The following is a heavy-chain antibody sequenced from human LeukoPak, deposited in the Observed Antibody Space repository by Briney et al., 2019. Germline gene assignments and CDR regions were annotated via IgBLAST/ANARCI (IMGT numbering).Heavy chain of an antibody. CDR2: ISYDGSNK. D-gene: IGHD6-13*01. J-gene: IGHJ4*02. CDR1: GFTFSSYG. V-gene: IGHV3-30*03. CDR3: ASWSSSWYYFDY. Sequence: GGSLRLSCAASGFTFSSYGMHWVRQAPGKGLEWVAVISYDGSNKYYADSVKGRFTISRDNSKNTLYLQMNSLRAEDTAVYYCASWSSSWYYFDYWGQGTLVTVSS.